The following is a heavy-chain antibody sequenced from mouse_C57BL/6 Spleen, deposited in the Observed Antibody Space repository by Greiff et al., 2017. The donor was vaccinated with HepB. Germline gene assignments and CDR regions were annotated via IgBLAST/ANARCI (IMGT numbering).Heavy chain of an antibody. D-gene: IGHD2-1*01. V-gene: IGHV1-4*01. CDR2: INPSSGYT. J-gene: IGHJ1*03. CDR1: GYTFTSYT. CDR3: AKSPYGNYEWYFDV. Sequence: VQLQQSGAELARPGASVKMSCKASGYTFTSYTMHWVKQRPGQGLEWIGYINPSSGYTKYNQKFKDKATLTADKSSSTAYMQLSSLTSEDSAVYYCAKSPYGNYEWYFDVWGTGTTVTVSS.